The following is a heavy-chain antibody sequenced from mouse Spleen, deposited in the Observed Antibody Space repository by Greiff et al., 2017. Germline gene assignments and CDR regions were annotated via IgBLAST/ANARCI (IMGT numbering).Heavy chain of an antibody. Sequence: QVQLQQSGAELAKPGASVKLSCKASGYTFTSYWMHWVKQRPGQGLEWIGYINPSSGYTSYNQKFKGKATLTVDESSSTAYMQLSSLTSEDSAVYYCARDYYGSSPYAMDYWGQGTSVTVSS. V-gene: IGHV1-7*01. CDR3: ARDYYGSSPYAMDY. D-gene: IGHD1-1*01. CDR1: GYTFTSYW. CDR2: INPSSGYT. J-gene: IGHJ4*01.